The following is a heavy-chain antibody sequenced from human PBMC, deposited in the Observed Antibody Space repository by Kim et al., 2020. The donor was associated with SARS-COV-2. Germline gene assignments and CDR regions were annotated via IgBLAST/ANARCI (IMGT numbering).Heavy chain of an antibody. CDR1: GGSISSGGYY. D-gene: IGHD1-1*01. V-gene: IGHV4-31*03. J-gene: IGHJ6*02. CDR2: IYYSGST. Sequence: SETLSLTCTVSGGSISSGGYYWSWIRQHPGKGLEWIGYIYYSGSTYYNPSLKSRVTISVDTSKNQFSLKLSSVTAADTAVYYCARGGNWNPRMGYYGMDVWGQGTTVTVSS. CDR3: ARGGNWNPRMGYYGMDV.